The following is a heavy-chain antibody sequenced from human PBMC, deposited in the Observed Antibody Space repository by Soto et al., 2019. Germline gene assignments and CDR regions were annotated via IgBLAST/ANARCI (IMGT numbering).Heavy chain of an antibody. J-gene: IGHJ4*02. V-gene: IGHV3-23*01. Sequence: VQLLESGGGLVQPGGSLRLPCAASGFTFSNYAMSWVRQAPGKGLEWVSGMSNSGSRTYYADSVKGRFIISRDNSKNTLYLQMNSLRPEDTAVYYCAKAYFDILTGYFGDYWGQGTLVSVSS. CDR2: MSNSGSRT. D-gene: IGHD3-9*01. CDR1: GFTFSNYA. CDR3: AKAYFDILTGYFGDY.